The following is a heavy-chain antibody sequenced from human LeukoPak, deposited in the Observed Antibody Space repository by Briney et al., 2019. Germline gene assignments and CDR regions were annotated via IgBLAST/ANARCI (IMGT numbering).Heavy chain of an antibody. CDR2: IYYSGST. J-gene: IGHJ5*02. V-gene: IGHV4-39*01. CDR3: ARHTIVVVPAAIGARWFDP. Sequence: SETLSLTCTVSGGSISSSSYYWGWIRQPPGKGLEWIGSIYYSGSTYYNPSLKSRVTISVYTSKNQFSLKLSSVTAADTAVYYCARHTIVVVPAAIGARWFDPWGQGTLVTVSS. CDR1: GGSISSSSYY. D-gene: IGHD2-2*02.